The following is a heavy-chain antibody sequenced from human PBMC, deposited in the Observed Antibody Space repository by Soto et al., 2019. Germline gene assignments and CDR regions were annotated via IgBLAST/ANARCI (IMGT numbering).Heavy chain of an antibody. V-gene: IGHV3-48*01. CDR2: ISSSSSTI. J-gene: IGHJ5*02. CDR1: GFTFSSYS. CDR3: ARDASYCSSTSCYSNWFDP. D-gene: IGHD2-2*01. Sequence: GGSLRLSCAASGFTFSSYSMNWVRQAPGKGLEWVSYISSSSSTIYYADSVKGRFTISRDNAKNSLYLQMNSLGAEDTAVYYCARDASYCSSTSCYSNWFDPWGQGTLVTVSS.